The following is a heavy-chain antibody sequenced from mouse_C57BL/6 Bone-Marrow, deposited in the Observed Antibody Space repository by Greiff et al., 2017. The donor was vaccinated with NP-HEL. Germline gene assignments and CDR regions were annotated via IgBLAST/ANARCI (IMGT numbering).Heavy chain of an antibody. Sequence: EVMLVESGGGLVKPGGSLKLSCAASGFTFSSYAMSWVRQTPEQRLEWVATISDGGSYTYYPDNVKGRFTISRDNAKNNLYLQMSHLTSEDTAMYYCARGSLYYCSSYDAMDYWGQGTSVTVSS. CDR1: GFTFSSYA. CDR3: ARGSLYYCSSYDAMDY. CDR2: ISDGGSYT. J-gene: IGHJ4*01. V-gene: IGHV5-4*03. D-gene: IGHD1-1*01.